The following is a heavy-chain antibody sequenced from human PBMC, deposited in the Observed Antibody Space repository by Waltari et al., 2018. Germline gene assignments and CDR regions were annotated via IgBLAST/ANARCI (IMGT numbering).Heavy chain of an antibody. CDR3: ARDWRYYDSSGFSV. V-gene: IGHV1-2*02. CDR2: INPNRGGT. Sequence: QVQLVQSGAEVKKPGASVKVSCKASGYTFTGYYMHWVRQAPGQGLEWMGGINPNRGGTNYAQKFKGRVTMTRDTSISTAYMELSRLRSDDTAVYYWARDWRYYDSSGFSVWGQGTLVTVSS. J-gene: IGHJ4*02. CDR1: GYTFTGYY. D-gene: IGHD3-22*01.